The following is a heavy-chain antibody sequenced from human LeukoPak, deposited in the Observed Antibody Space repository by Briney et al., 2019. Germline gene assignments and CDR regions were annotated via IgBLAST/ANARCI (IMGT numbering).Heavy chain of an antibody. CDR1: GFTFSSYG. CDR2: ISGSGGST. V-gene: IGHV3-23*01. D-gene: IGHD3-3*01. CDR3: AKDPNFFGVEYFDY. Sequence: GGSLRLSCAASGFTFSSYGMSWVRQAPGKGLEWVSAISGSGGSTHYADSVKGRFTISRDNSKNTLYLQMNSLRAEDTAVYYCAKDPNFFGVEYFDYWGQGTLVTVSS. J-gene: IGHJ4*02.